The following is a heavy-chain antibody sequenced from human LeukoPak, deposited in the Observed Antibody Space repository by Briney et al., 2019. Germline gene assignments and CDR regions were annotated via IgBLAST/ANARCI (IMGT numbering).Heavy chain of an antibody. D-gene: IGHD3-22*01. Sequence: GGSLRLSCAASGFTFDDYGLSWVRQAPGKGLEWVSGINWNGGSTGYADSVKGRFTISRDNAEKSLYLQMHSLRAEDTAVYHCARVRDYYDSSGYYDYWGQGTLVTVSS. CDR1: GFTFDDYG. V-gene: IGHV3-20*01. J-gene: IGHJ4*02. CDR2: INWNGGST. CDR3: ARVRDYYDSSGYYDY.